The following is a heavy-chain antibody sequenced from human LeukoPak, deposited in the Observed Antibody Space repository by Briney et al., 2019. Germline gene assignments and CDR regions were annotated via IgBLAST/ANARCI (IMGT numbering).Heavy chain of an antibody. D-gene: IGHD6-6*01. Sequence: ASVKVSCKASGYTFTGYYMHWVRQAPGQGLEWMGWINPNSGGTNYAQKFQGRVTMTRDTSISTAYMELSRLRSDDTAVYYCARLLPASRHYFDYWGLGTLVTVSS. CDR1: GYTFTGYY. V-gene: IGHV1-2*02. CDR3: ARLLPASRHYFDY. CDR2: INPNSGGT. J-gene: IGHJ4*02.